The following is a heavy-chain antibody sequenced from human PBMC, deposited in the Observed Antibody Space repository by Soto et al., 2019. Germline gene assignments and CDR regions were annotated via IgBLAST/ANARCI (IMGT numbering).Heavy chain of an antibody. CDR3: TREDYYGSGSPYYFDY. Sequence: QVQLQESGPGLVKPSQTLSLTCTVSGGSISSGGYYWSWIRQHPGKGLEWIGYIYYSGSTYYNPSLKSRVTISVDTSKNQFSLKLSSVTAADTAVYYCTREDYYGSGSPYYFDYWGQGTLVTVSS. V-gene: IGHV4-31*03. CDR2: IYYSGST. CDR1: GGSISSGGYY. J-gene: IGHJ4*02. D-gene: IGHD3-10*01.